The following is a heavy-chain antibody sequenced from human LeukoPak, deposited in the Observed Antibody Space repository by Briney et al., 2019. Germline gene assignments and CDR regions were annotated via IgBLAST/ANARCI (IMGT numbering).Heavy chain of an antibody. CDR1: GFTFSSYS. J-gene: IGHJ4*02. V-gene: IGHV3-21*01. D-gene: IGHD5-18*01. CDR2: ISSSSSYI. Sequence: GGSLRLSCAASGFTFSSYSMNWVRQAPGKGLEWVSSISSSSSYIYYADSVKGRFTISRDNAKTSLYLQMNSLRAEDTAVYYCARHLSGVTGYTYGRGIDYWGQGTLVTVSS. CDR3: ARHLSGVTGYTYGRGIDY.